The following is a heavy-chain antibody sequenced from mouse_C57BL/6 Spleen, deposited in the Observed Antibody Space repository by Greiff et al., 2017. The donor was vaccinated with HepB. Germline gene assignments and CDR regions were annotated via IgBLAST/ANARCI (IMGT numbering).Heavy chain of an antibody. J-gene: IGHJ2*01. CDR1: GYTFTNYW. CDR3: ARRAGYYLDY. V-gene: IGHV1-63*01. D-gene: IGHD2-2*01. Sequence: VQLQQSGAELVRPGTSVKMSCKASGYTFTNYWIGWAKQRPGHGLEWIGDIYPGGGYTNYNEKFKGKATLTAAKASSTAYMQFSSLTSEDSAIYYCARRAGYYLDYWGQGTTLTVSS. CDR2: IYPGGGYT.